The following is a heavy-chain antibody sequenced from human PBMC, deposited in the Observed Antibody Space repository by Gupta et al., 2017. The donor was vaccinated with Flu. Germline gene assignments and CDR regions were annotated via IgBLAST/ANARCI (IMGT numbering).Heavy chain of an antibody. CDR1: GFTFSHYW. J-gene: IGHJ4*02. Sequence: EVQLVESGGGLVQPGGSLRLSCAASGFTFSHYWMSWVRQAPGKGLEWVAKIKQDGSEKHYVDSVKGRFTISRDNAKNSLFLEMSSLRAEDTAVYYCARYCSGSSCFGYHFDYWGQGTLVTVSS. V-gene: IGHV3-7*01. CDR2: IKQDGSEK. CDR3: ARYCSGSSCFGYHFDY. D-gene: IGHD2-15*01.